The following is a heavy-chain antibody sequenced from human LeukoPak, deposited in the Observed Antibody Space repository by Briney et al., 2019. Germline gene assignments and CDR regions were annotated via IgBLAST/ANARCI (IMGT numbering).Heavy chain of an antibody. CDR1: GFTFNNYV. V-gene: IGHV3-7*04. CDR2: IKQDGSEK. D-gene: IGHD6-19*01. J-gene: IGHJ4*02. Sequence: PGGSLRLSCAASGFTFNNYVMSWVRQAPGKGLEWVADIKQDGSEKYYVDSVKGRFTISRDNAKNSMFLQMSSLRAEDTAVYYCARAYSSGWYGYWGQGTLVTVS. CDR3: ARAYSSGWYGY.